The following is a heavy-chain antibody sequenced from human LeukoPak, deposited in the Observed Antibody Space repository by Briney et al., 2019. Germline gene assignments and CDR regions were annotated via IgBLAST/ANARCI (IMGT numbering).Heavy chain of an antibody. D-gene: IGHD5-18*01. Sequence: SVKVSCKASGYTFTGYYMHWVRQAPGQGLEWMGWINPNSGGTNYAQKFQGRVTMTRDTSISTAYMELSRLRSDDTAVYYCARDRPGGSYGSDAFDIRGQGTMVTVSS. CDR1: GYTFTGYY. V-gene: IGHV1-2*02. J-gene: IGHJ3*02. CDR3: ARDRPGGSYGSDAFDI. CDR2: INPNSGGT.